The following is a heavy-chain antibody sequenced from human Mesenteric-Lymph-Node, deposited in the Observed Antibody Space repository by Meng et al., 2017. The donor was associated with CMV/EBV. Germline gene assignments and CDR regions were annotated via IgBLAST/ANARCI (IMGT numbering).Heavy chain of an antibody. J-gene: IGHJ5*02. V-gene: IGHV1-2*06. D-gene: IGHD2/OR15-2a*01. CDR3: ARDNVNPEGFDP. CDR1: GYTFTDFY. Sequence: QVQLVQSSAGVGKPGASALVACKASGYTFTDFYIHWVRQAPGQGLEWRGRINPNSGVSNSAQNFQGRVTMTRDTSISTAYMELGRLTSDDTAVYYCARDNVNPEGFDPWGQGTLVTVSS. CDR2: INPNSGVS.